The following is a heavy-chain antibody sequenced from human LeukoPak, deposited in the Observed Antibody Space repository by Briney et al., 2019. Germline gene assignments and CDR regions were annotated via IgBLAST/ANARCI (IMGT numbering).Heavy chain of an antibody. CDR2: IYTSGST. V-gene: IGHV4-4*09. CDR3: ARHGRSGYYSFDY. J-gene: IGHJ4*02. D-gene: IGHD3-3*01. CDR1: GGSIGSYY. Sequence: SETLSLTCTVSGGSIGSYYWSWIRQPPGKGLEWIGYIYTSGSTNYNPSLKSRVTISVDTSKNQFSLKLSSVTAADTAVYYCARHGRSGYYSFDYWGQGTLVTVSS.